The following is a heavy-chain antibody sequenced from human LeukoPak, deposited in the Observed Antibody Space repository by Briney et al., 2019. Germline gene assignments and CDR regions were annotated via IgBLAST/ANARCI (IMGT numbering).Heavy chain of an antibody. CDR3: ARARGYSYGPQFDY. CDR2: INPNSGGT. Sequence: GASVKVSCKASRYTFTGYYMHWVRQAPGQGLEWMGWINPNSGGTNYAQKFQGRVTMTRDTSISTAYMELSRLRSDDTAVYYCARARGYSYGPQFDYWGQGTLVTVSS. CDR1: RYTFTGYY. V-gene: IGHV1-2*02. D-gene: IGHD5-18*01. J-gene: IGHJ4*02.